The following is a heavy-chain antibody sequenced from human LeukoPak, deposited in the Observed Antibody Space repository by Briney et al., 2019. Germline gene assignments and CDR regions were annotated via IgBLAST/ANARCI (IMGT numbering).Heavy chain of an antibody. J-gene: IGHJ4*02. D-gene: IGHD6-13*01. V-gene: IGHV3-48*03. CDR1: GFTFSSHE. Sequence: GGPLRLSCSASGFTFSSHEMNWVRPAPGRGLEGVSYIRSSGSTIYYADAVKGRFTISRDNAKNSLYLQMNSLRAEDTAVYYCARPVRDSSSWTPHYDYWGQGTLVTVSS. CDR3: ARPVRDSSSWTPHYDY. CDR2: IRSSGSTI.